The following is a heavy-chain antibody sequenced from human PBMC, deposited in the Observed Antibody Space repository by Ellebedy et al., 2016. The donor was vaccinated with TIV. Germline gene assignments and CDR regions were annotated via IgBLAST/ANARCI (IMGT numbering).Heavy chain of an antibody. CDR2: IIPIFGTA. CDR1: GGTFSSYA. V-gene: IGHV1-69*06. Sequence: SVKVSXKASGGTFSSYAISWVRQAPGQGLEWMGGIIPIFGTANYAQKFQGRVTITADKSTSTAYMELSSLRSEDTAVYYCAREIDGSGSYGMDVWGQGTTVTVSS. CDR3: AREIDGSGSYGMDV. J-gene: IGHJ6*02. D-gene: IGHD3-10*01.